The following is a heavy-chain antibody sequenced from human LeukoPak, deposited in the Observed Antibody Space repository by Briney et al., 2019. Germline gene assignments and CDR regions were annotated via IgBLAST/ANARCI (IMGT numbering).Heavy chain of an antibody. CDR1: GGTFSSYA. CDR3: ARDRDGYSDGYEIDY. CDR2: IIPIFGTA. Sequence: SVKVSCEASGGTFSSYAISWVRQAPGQGLEWMGGIIPIFGTANYAQKFQGRVTITTDESTSTAYMELSSLRSEDTAVYYCARDRDGYSDGYEIDYWGQGTLVTVSS. J-gene: IGHJ4*02. V-gene: IGHV1-69*05. D-gene: IGHD5-18*01.